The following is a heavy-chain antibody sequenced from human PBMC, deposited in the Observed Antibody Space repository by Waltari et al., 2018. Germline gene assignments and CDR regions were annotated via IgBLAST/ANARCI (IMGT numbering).Heavy chain of an antibody. D-gene: IGHD3-16*01. CDR2: STTKGDGYTT. Sequence: EVQLVESGGGLVQPGGSRRLSCRPSGLSLSGHYMDWCRPRPGDGVGQAQGKGLEGVGRSTTKGDGYTTQYAASVRGRSTISRDDSENSLYLQMNSLKTEDTAVYYCTRRLQGAERSAYDIWGQGTMVTVSS. CDR1: GLSLSGHY. V-gene: IGHV3-72*01. CDR3: TRRLQGAERSAYDI. J-gene: IGHJ3*02.